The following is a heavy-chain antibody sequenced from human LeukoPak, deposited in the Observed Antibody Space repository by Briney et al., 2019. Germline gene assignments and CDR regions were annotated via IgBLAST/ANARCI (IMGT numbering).Heavy chain of an antibody. CDR2: ISGSGGST. CDR3: AKDWFTSWPAKDY. V-gene: IGHV3-23*01. Sequence: GGSLRLTCAAYGFTFSSNGMSWVRQAPGKGLEWVSAISGSGGSTYYADSVKGRFTISRDNSKNTLYLRINSLRAEDTAVYYCAKDWFTSWPAKDYWGQGTLVTVPS. D-gene: IGHD2-2*01. CDR1: GFTFSSNG. J-gene: IGHJ4*02.